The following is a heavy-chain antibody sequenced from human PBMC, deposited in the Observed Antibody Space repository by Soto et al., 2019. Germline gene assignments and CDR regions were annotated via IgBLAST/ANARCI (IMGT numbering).Heavy chain of an antibody. CDR1: GYTFTSYY. V-gene: IGHV1-46*01. CDR3: AKMVGATMRVNWFDP. D-gene: IGHD1-26*01. CDR2: INPSGGGT. Sequence: ASVKVSCKASGYTFTSYYMHWVRQAPGQGLEWMGIINPSGGGTSSAQKFQGRVILTRDNSKNTLYLQMNSLRAEDTAVYYCAKMVGATMRVNWFDPWGQGTLVTVSS. J-gene: IGHJ5*02.